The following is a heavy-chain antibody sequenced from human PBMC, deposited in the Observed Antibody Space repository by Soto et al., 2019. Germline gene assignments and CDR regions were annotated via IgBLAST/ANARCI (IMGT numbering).Heavy chain of an antibody. CDR3: ARDFDLNWYFDL. CDR1: GFTFSSYA. V-gene: IGHV3-30*04. Sequence: GGSLRLSCAASGFTFSSYAMHWVRQAPGKGLEWVAVISYDGSNKYYADSVKGRFTISRDNSKNTLYLQMNSLRAEDTAVYCCARDFDLNWYFDLWGRGTLVTVSS. J-gene: IGHJ2*01. CDR2: ISYDGSNK.